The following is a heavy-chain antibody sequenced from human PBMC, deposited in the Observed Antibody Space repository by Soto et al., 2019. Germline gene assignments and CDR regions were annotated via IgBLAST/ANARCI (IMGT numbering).Heavy chain of an antibody. CDR3: ARLFFGQWYFDL. V-gene: IGHV1-18*01. CDR1: GYTFSSYG. CDR2: ISAYNGNT. J-gene: IGHJ2*01. D-gene: IGHD3-10*01. Sequence: QAQLEQSGVEVKKPGASVKVSCKASGYTFSSYGISWVRQAPGQGLEWMGWISAYNGNTNYAQKFQGRVTMTTDTSTSTAYMELRSLSSDDAAVYYFARLFFGQWYFDLWGRGTLVTVSS.